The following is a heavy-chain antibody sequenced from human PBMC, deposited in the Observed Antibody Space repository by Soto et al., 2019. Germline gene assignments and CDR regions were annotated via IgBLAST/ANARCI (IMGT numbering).Heavy chain of an antibody. CDR2: ISISSSTI. D-gene: IGHD6-13*01. J-gene: IGHJ5*02. CDR3: ARDSSSYTWFDP. CDR1: GFTFSSYS. Sequence: EVQLVESGGGLVQPGGSLRLSCAASGFTFSSYSMNWVRQAPGKGLEWVSYISISSSTIYYADSVMGRFTISRDNAKNSLYLQMNSLRDEDTAVYYCARDSSSYTWFDPWGQGTLVTVSS. V-gene: IGHV3-48*02.